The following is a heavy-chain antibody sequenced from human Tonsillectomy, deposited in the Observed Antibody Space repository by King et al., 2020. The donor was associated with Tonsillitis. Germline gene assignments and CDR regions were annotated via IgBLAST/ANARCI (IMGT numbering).Heavy chain of an antibody. CDR1: GFTFSSYA. Sequence: VQLVESGGGLVQPGGSLRLSCSAAGFTFSSYAMHWVRQAPGKGLEYVSAISRNGGSTYYADSVKGRFTISRDNSKNTLYLQMSSLRAEDTAVYYCVAGRGYVGFLYYWGQGTLVTVSS. CDR3: VAGRGYVGFLYY. V-gene: IGHV3-64D*06. D-gene: IGHD5-12*01. J-gene: IGHJ4*02. CDR2: ISRNGGST.